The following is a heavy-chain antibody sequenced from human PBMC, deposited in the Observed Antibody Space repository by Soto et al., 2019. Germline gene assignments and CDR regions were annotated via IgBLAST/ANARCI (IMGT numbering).Heavy chain of an antibody. CDR2: INAGNGNT. V-gene: IGHV1-3*01. D-gene: IGHD4-17*01. CDR1: GYTFTSYA. Sequence: GASVKVSCKASGYTFTSYAMHWVRQAPGQRLEWMGWINAGNGNTKYSQKFQGRVTITRDTSASTAYMELSSLRSEDTAVYYCARDRLDVATYDYGDYVNYYYGMDVWGQGTTVTVSS. CDR3: ARDRLDVATYDYGDYVNYYYGMDV. J-gene: IGHJ6*02.